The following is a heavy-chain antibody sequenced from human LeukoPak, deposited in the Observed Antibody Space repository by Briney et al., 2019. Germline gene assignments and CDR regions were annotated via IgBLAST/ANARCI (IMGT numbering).Heavy chain of an antibody. V-gene: IGHV3-48*03. Sequence: GGSLRLSCAASGFTFGGYEMSWVRQAPGKGLEWVSYISSSGTTIYYADSVKGRFTISRDNAKNSPYLQMNSLRAEDTAVYYCARDGSAGTGYFDNWGQGTLVTVSS. CDR1: GFTFGGYE. J-gene: IGHJ5*02. CDR3: ARDGSAGTGYFDN. CDR2: ISSSGTTI. D-gene: IGHD3-9*01.